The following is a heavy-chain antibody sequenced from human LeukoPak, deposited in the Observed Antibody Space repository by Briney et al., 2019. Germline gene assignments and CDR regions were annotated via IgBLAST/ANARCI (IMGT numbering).Heavy chain of an antibody. J-gene: IGHJ6*02. CDR2: ISYDGSNK. Sequence: GGSLRLSCAASGFTFSSYGMHWVRQAPGKGLEWVAVISYDGSNKYYADPVKGRFTISRDNSKNTLYLQMNSLRAEDTAVYYCAKSEGGFGESYYYYGMDVWGQGTTVTVS. D-gene: IGHD3-10*01. V-gene: IGHV3-30*18. CDR1: GFTFSSYG. CDR3: AKSEGGFGESYYYYGMDV.